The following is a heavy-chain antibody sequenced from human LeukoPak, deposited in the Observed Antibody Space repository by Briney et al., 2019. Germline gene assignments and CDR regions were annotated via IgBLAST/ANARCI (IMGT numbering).Heavy chain of an antibody. J-gene: IGHJ4*02. CDR1: GYTITGYY. D-gene: IGHD1-1*01. Sequence: ASVKVSCKAFGYTITGYYIHWVRQAPGQGLEWMGWINPNNGGTNSAQKFQGRVTMTRATSIGTAYMELNRLTYDDTAVYYCGRDRHWNQGNFDYWGQGTLVTVSS. CDR3: GRDRHWNQGNFDY. V-gene: IGHV1-2*02. CDR2: INPNNGGT.